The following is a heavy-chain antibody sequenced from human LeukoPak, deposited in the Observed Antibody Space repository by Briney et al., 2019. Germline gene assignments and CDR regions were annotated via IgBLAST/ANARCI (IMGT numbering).Heavy chain of an antibody. CDR2: INHSGST. D-gene: IGHD2-21*02. J-gene: IGHJ5*02. CDR3: ARGRVVVTAIPARWFDP. V-gene: IGHV4-34*01. Sequence: SETLSLTCAVYGGSFSGYYWSWIRQPPGKGLGWIGEINHSGSTNYNPSLKSRVTISVDTSKNQFSLKLSSVTAADTAVYYCARGRVVVTAIPARWFDPWGQGTLVTVSS. CDR1: GGSFSGYY.